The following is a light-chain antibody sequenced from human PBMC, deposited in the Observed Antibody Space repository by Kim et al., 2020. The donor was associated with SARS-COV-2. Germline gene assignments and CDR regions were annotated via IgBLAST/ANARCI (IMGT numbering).Light chain of an antibody. CDR2: GAS. CDR1: QSIYIP. CDR3: QQYNSWPRT. J-gene: IGKJ1*01. Sequence: VSPGEGAALSCRASQSIYIPLAWYQQKPGLAPRLLIHGASTRATGVPGRFSGSGSGTEFTLTINSLQSEDSAVYYCQQYNSWPRTFGQGTKVDIK. V-gene: IGKV3-15*01.